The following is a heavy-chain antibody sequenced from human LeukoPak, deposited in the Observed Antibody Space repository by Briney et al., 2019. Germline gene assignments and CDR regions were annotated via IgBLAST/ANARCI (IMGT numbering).Heavy chain of an antibody. D-gene: IGHD6-19*01. CDR3: AIISGWYFDPTDY. Sequence: PGGSLRLTCAASGFTFSSYAMSWARQAPGKGLEWVSAISGSGGSTYYADSVKGRFTISRDNSKNTLYLQMNSLRAEDTAVYYCAIISGWYFDPTDYWGQGTLVTVSS. V-gene: IGHV3-23*01. J-gene: IGHJ4*02. CDR1: GFTFSSYA. CDR2: ISGSGGST.